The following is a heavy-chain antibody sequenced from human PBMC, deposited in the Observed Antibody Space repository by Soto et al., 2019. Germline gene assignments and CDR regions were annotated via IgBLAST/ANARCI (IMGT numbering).Heavy chain of an antibody. Sequence: QVQLVQSGAEVKTPGASVKVSCKASGYSFTKYDMNWVRQAPGQGLEWMGWMNPTSGNTGYAQKFQGRLTITSDTAIGIAPMELSSLRNDDTSVYYCARSVGQIFNWLDSWGEGTLVTVSA. CDR1: GYSFTKYD. J-gene: IGHJ5*01. CDR2: MNPTSGNT. CDR3: ARSVGQIFNWLDS. V-gene: IGHV1-8*01.